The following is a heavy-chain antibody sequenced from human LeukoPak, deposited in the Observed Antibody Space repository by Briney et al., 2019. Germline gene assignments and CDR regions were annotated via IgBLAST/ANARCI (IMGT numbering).Heavy chain of an antibody. V-gene: IGHV3-21*01. D-gene: IGHD5-12*01. J-gene: IGHJ3*02. Sequence: GGSLRLSCAASGFTFSSYSMNWVRQAPGKGLEWVSSISSSSSYIYYADSVKGRFTISRDNAKNSLYLQMNSLRAEDTAVYYCARDRTEWLRLGDAFDIWGQGTMVTVSS. CDR3: ARDRTEWLRLGDAFDI. CDR1: GFTFSSYS. CDR2: ISSSSSYI.